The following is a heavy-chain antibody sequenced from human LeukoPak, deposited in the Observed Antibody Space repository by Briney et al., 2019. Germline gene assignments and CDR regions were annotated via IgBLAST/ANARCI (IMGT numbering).Heavy chain of an antibody. Sequence: GGSLRLSCAASGFTFSSYGMHWVRQAPGKGLEWVAVISYDGSNKYYADSVKGRFTISRDNSKNTLYLQMNSLRAEDTAVYYCAKADGIAAAGIIDYWGQGTLVTVSS. CDR3: AKADGIAAAGIIDY. CDR1: GFTFSSYG. V-gene: IGHV3-30*18. CDR2: ISYDGSNK. J-gene: IGHJ4*02. D-gene: IGHD6-13*01.